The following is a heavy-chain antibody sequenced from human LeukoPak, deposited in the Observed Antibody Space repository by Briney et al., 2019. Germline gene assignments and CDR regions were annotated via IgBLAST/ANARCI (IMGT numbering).Heavy chain of an antibody. CDR1: ADSISNYY. D-gene: IGHD3-3*01. V-gene: IGHV4-4*09. CDR3: ARHPRPAIHWYFDL. J-gene: IGHJ2*01. Sequence: SETLSLTCTVSADSISNYYWSWVRRLPGKGLEWIGYIYTTGTTNYSPSLKSRVTISLDTSKNQLSLNLNSVTAADTAVYYCARHPRPAIHWYFDLWGRGILVTVSS. CDR2: IYTTGTT.